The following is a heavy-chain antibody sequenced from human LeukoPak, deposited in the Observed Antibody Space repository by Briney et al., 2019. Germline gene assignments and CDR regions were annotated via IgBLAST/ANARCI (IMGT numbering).Heavy chain of an antibody. J-gene: IGHJ5*02. CDR1: GYSISSGYY. D-gene: IGHD2-15*01. CDR3: AGTRRYCSGGSCYNWFDP. CDR2: ICHSGST. V-gene: IGHV4-38-2*02. Sequence: SETLSLTCTVSGYSISSGYYWGWIRQPPGKGLEWIGSICHSGSTYYNPSLKSRVTISVDTSKNQFSLKLSSVTAADTAVYYCAGTRRYCSGGSCYNWFDPWGQGTLVTVSS.